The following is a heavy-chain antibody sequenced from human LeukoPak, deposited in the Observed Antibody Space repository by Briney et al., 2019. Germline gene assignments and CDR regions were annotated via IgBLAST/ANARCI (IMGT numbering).Heavy chain of an antibody. V-gene: IGHV3-23*01. D-gene: IGHD6-13*01. J-gene: IGHJ4*02. CDR3: AKDSDSSSWPPSIDY. CDR2: ISGSGGST. Sequence: GASLRLSCAASGFTFSSYAMSWVRQAPGKGLDWVSAISGSGGSTYYADSVKGRFTISRDNSKNTLYLQMNSLRAEDTAVYYCAKDSDSSSWPPSIDYWGQGTLVTVSS. CDR1: GFTFSSYA.